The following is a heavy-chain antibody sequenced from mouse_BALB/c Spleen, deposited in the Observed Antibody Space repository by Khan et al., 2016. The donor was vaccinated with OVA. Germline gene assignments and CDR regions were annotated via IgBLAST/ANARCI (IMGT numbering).Heavy chain of an antibody. CDR3: ARSTYRYAFVY. CDR2: IIYTGYT. Sequence: EVQLQELGPSLVKPSQTLSLTCSVTGDSITSGYWNWIRKFPGNKLEYMGYIIYTGYTYYNPSLKSRISITRHTSKNQYYLQLNSVTDDDTATYYCARSTYRYAFVYWGQGTLVTVSA. D-gene: IGHD2-14*01. CDR1: GDSITSGY. V-gene: IGHV3-8*02. J-gene: IGHJ3*01.